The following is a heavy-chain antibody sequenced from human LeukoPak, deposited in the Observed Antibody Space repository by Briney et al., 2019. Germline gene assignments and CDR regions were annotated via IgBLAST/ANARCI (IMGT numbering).Heavy chain of an antibody. CDR1: GCTFSGYW. D-gene: IGHD3-10*01. J-gene: IGHJ4*02. CDR2: INQVGREQ. CDR3: VRALWFGDAFFVF. V-gene: IGHV3-7*01. Sequence: GGALTLSRVPSGCTFSGYWMNGVGPAPGKGGEGVGHINQVGREQYYVDSVKGPFTISRDNPKISLYLQMNSLRAEDMSLYYCVRALWFGDAFFVFWGRGALVTVSS.